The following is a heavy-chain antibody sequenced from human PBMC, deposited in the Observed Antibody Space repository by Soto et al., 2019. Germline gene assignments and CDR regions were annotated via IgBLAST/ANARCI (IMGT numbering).Heavy chain of an antibody. D-gene: IGHD3-9*01. CDR3: ARRRFFDTLLDP. Sequence: PGGSLRLSCAVSGLTVSNAWLSWVRQAPGKGLEWVGRIKSKADGGTTDYAAPVSGRFIISRDESKNTLYLQWSSLKASDTATYYCARRRFFDTLLDPWGQGTLVNVSS. J-gene: IGHJ5*02. CDR1: GLTVSNAW. CDR2: IKSKADGGTT. V-gene: IGHV3-15*01.